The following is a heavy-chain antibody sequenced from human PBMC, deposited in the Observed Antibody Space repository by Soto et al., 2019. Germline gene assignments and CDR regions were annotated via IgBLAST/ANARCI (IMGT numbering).Heavy chain of an antibody. Sequence: ASVKVSCKASGYTFTSYYMHWVRQAPGQGLEWMGIINPSGGSTSYAQKFQGRVTMTRDTSTSTVYMELSSLRVEDTALYYCARDPHGNSGSPNDAFDFWGQGTMVTVSS. D-gene: IGHD3-10*01. J-gene: IGHJ3*01. CDR1: GYTFTSYY. CDR2: INPSGGST. V-gene: IGHV1-46*01. CDR3: ARDPHGNSGSPNDAFDF.